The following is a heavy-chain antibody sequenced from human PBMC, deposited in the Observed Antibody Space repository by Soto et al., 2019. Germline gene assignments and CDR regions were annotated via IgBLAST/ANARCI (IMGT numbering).Heavy chain of an antibody. CDR1: GFTFSSYA. J-gene: IGHJ6*02. D-gene: IGHD4-4*01. CDR2: ISYDGSNK. CDR3: ARELKRTTIPNYDYYGMDV. V-gene: IGHV3-30-3*01. Sequence: QVQLVESGGGVVQPGRSLRLSCAASGFTFSSYAMHWVRQAPGKGLEGVAVISYDGSNKYYADSVKGRFTISRDNSKNTLYLQMNSLRAEDTAVYYCARELKRTTIPNYDYYGMDVWGQGTTVTVSS.